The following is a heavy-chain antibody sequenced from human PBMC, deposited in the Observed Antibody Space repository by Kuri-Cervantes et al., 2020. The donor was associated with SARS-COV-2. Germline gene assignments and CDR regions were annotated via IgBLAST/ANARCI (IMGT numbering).Heavy chain of an antibody. CDR2: IYYSGST. Sequence: SETLSLTCTVSGGSISSSSYYWGWIRQPPGKGLEWIGSIYYSGSTNYNPSLKSRVTVSVDTSMNHFSLKLSSVTAADTAVYYCARALLWFGESPDFWGRGTLVTVSS. CDR1: GGSISSSSYY. D-gene: IGHD3-10*01. J-gene: IGHJ4*02. CDR3: ARALLWFGESPDF. V-gene: IGHV4-39*07.